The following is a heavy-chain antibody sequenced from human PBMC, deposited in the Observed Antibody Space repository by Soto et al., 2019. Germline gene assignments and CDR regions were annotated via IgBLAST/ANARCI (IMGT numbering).Heavy chain of an antibody. J-gene: IGHJ6*02. D-gene: IGHD6-6*01. CDR1: GFTFSSYC. V-gene: IGHV3-30*18. Sequence: GGSLRLSCAASGFTFSSYCMHWVRQAPGKGLEWVAVISYDGSNKYYADSVKGRFTISRDNSKNTLYLQMNSLRAEDTAVYYCAKMEYSSSGYYGMDVWGQGTTVTVYS. CDR2: ISYDGSNK. CDR3: AKMEYSSSGYYGMDV.